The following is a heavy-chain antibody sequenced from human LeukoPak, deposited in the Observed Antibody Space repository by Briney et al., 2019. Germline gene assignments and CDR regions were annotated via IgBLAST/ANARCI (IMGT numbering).Heavy chain of an antibody. CDR1: GGSISSYY. CDR2: IYYSGST. Sequence: SETLSLTCTVSGGSISSYYWSWIRQPPGKGLEWIGYIYYSGSTNYNPSLKSRVTISVDTSKNQFSLKLSSVTAADTAVYYCAGSSSSGAFDIWGQGTMDTVSS. J-gene: IGHJ3*02. D-gene: IGHD6-6*01. CDR3: AGSSSSGAFDI. V-gene: IGHV4-59*01.